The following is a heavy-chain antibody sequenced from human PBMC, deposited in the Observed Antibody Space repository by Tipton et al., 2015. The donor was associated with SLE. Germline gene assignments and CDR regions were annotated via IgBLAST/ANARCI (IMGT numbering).Heavy chain of an antibody. Sequence: TLSLTCTVSGGSISSGSHYWGWIRQSPGKGLEWIGEITHSGRTNYNPSLKSRVTISVDMSKNQFSLKLSSVTAADTAVYYCARGSFWSGYYYYYYYYMDVWGKGTTVTVSS. CDR3: ARGSFWSGYYYYYYYYMDV. V-gene: IGHV4-39*07. J-gene: IGHJ6*03. D-gene: IGHD3-3*01. CDR2: ITHSGRT. CDR1: GGSISSGSHY.